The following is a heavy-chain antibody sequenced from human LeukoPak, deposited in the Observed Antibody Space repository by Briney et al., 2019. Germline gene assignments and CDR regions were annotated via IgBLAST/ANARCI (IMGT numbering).Heavy chain of an antibody. D-gene: IGHD5-12*01. J-gene: IGHJ6*02. Sequence: GGSLRLSCAASGFTFRSYDMSWVRQAPGKGLEGVSAIIVTSRSTYYAHSAKGRFPISRANANRSLFLQLNSLRAEHTAVYSCARPVLATVTINGMDVWGQGTTVTVSS. V-gene: IGHV3-23*01. CDR1: GFTFRSYD. CDR3: ARPVLATVTINGMDV. CDR2: IIVTSRST.